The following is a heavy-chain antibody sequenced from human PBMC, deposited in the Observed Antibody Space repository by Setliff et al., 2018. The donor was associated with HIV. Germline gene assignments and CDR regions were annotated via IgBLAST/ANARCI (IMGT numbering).Heavy chain of an antibody. V-gene: IGHV3-23*01. CDR3: ARVAVGSYNWFDP. Sequence: GGSLRLSCAASGFTFSKFAMNWVRQAPGKGLEWVAAIRGNGDNRFYADSVKGRFSISRDNSKNTLYLQMNSLRGEDTAVYCCARVAVGSYNWFDPWGQGTLVTVSS. D-gene: IGHD6-13*01. CDR1: GFTFSKFA. J-gene: IGHJ5*02. CDR2: IRGNGDNR.